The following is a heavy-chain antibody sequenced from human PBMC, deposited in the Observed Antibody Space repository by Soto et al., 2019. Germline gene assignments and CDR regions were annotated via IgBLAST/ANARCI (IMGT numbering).Heavy chain of an antibody. CDR1: GGTFSSYA. V-gene: IGHV1-69*12. J-gene: IGHJ6*02. D-gene: IGHD2-2*01. Sequence: QVQLVQSGAEVKKPGSSVKVSCKASGGTFSSYAISWVRQAPGQGLAWIGGIIPIFGTANYAQKFQGRVTITADESTSTAYMELSSLRSEDTAAYYCARHVPAAGYYYGMDVWGQGTTVTISS. CDR3: ARHVPAAGYYYGMDV. CDR2: IIPIFGTA.